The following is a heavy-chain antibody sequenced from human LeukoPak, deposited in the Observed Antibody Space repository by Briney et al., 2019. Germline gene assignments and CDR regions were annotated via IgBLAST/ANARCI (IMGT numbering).Heavy chain of an antibody. V-gene: IGHV3-30*03. Sequence: GGSLRLSCAASGFTFSSYGMHWVRQAPGKGLEWVAVISYDGSNKYYADSVKGRFTISRDNSKNTLYLQMNSLRAEDTAVYYCAREYYDILTGYYWFDPWGQGTLVTVSS. CDR1: GFTFSSYG. D-gene: IGHD3-9*01. CDR3: AREYYDILTGYYWFDP. J-gene: IGHJ5*02. CDR2: ISYDGSNK.